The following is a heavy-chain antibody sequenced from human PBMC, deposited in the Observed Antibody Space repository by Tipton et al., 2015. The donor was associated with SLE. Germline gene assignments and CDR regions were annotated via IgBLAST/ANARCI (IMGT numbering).Heavy chain of an antibody. CDR3: ASGPHAFDI. V-gene: IGHV4-39*07. CDR2: IYYSGST. D-gene: IGHD3/OR15-3a*01. Sequence: TLSLTCTVSGGSISSSSYYWGWIRQPPGKGLEWIGSIYYSGSTYYNPSLKSRVTISVDTSKNQFSLKLSSVTAAGTAVYYCASGPHAFDIWGQGTMVTVSS. CDR1: GGSISSSSYY. J-gene: IGHJ3*02.